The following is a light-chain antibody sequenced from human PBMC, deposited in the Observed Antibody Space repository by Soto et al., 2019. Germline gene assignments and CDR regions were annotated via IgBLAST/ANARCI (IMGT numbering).Light chain of an antibody. CDR2: GAS. J-gene: IGKJ1*01. V-gene: IGKV3-20*01. Sequence: EIVLTQSPGTLSLSPGERATLSCRASRSVTGSYLAWYQQKPGQAPRLLVYGASRRATGIPDRFTGSGSGTDFTLTISRLEPEDFAVYYCQQYGRLPRTFGQGTKVEIK. CDR3: QQYGRLPRT. CDR1: RSVTGSY.